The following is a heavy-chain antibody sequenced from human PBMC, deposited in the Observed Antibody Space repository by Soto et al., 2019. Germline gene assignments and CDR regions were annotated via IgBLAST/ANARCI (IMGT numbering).Heavy chain of an antibody. CDR1: GGTFSSYA. CDR2: IIPIFGTA. CDR3: ARDWATYYYDSSGYYPLDV. Sequence: GASVKVSCKASGGTFSSYAISWVRQAPGQGLEWMGGIIPIFGTANYARKFQGRVTITADESTSTAYMELSSLRSEDTAVYYCARDWATYYYDSSGYYPLDVWGQGTTVTVSS. D-gene: IGHD3-22*01. V-gene: IGHV1-69*13. J-gene: IGHJ6*02.